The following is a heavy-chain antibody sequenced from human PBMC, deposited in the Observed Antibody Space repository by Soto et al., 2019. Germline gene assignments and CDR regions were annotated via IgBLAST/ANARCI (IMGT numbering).Heavy chain of an antibody. J-gene: IGHJ4*02. CDR3: AKSYQLLYVISDY. V-gene: IGHV3-23*01. CDR1: GLTFSRYA. Sequence: GGSLRLSCAASGLTFSRYAMSWVRQAPGKGLEWVSAISGSGGSTYYADSVKGRFTISRDNSKNTLYLQMNSLRAEDTAVYYCAKSYQLLYVISDYWGQGTLVTVSS. CDR2: ISGSGGST. D-gene: IGHD2-2*02.